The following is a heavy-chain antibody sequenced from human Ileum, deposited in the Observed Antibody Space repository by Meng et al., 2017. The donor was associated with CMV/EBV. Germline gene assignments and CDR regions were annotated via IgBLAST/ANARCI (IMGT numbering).Heavy chain of an antibody. Sequence: QGQLVQSGAEVKQPGASVKVSCKTSGYTFTNYFMHWVRQAPGQGLEWVGIINPSDATTSYSQSFQGRVTVTRDTSTSTVYMELSNLRSEDTAVYYCARGGYDDDRVNPSVYWGQGTLVTVSS. J-gene: IGHJ4*02. V-gene: IGHV1-46*01. CDR1: GYTFTNYF. CDR2: INPSDATT. CDR3: ARGGYDDDRVNPSVY. D-gene: IGHD3-16*01.